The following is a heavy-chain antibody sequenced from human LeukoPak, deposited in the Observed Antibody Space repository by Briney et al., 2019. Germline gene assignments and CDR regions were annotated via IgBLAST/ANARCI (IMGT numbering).Heavy chain of an antibody. Sequence: GGSLRLSCAASGFSFSTFTMHWVRQAPGKGLEYVSGITDNGGTRNYANSVKGRFTISRDNSKNTLYLQMGSLRPDHMAVYYFAIQTSRYLYWGQGPLVTVS. CDR2: ITDNGGTR. CDR3: AIQTSRYLY. CDR1: GFSFSTFT. V-gene: IGHV3-64*01. J-gene: IGHJ4*02. D-gene: IGHD2-2*01.